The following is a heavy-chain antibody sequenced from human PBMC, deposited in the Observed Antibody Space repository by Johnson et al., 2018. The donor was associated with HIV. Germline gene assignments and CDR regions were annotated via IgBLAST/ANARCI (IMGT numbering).Heavy chain of an antibody. Sequence: QVQLVESGGGVVQPGRSLRLSCAASGFTFSSYTMHWVRQAPGKGLEWVAVISYDGKNKDYADPVKGRFTISRDNSKNTLYLQLSSLRTEDTAVFYCARGGVVHDAFDMWGQGTMVTVSS. CDR2: ISYDGKNK. CDR3: ARGGVVHDAFDM. V-gene: IGHV3-30*04. J-gene: IGHJ3*02. CDR1: GFTFSSYT. D-gene: IGHD2-2*01.